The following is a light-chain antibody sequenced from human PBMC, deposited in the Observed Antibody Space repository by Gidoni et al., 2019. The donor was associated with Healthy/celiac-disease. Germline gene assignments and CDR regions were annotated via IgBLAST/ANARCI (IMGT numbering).Light chain of an antibody. CDR3: QQSYSTPLT. V-gene: IGKV1-39*01. Sequence: DIQMTQSPSSLSASVGDRVTITGRASQSISSYLNWYQQKPGKAPKLLIYAASSLQSGVPSRFSGSGSWTDFTLTISSLQPEDFATYYCQQSYSTPLTFGGGTKVEIK. CDR2: AAS. CDR1: QSISSY. J-gene: IGKJ4*01.